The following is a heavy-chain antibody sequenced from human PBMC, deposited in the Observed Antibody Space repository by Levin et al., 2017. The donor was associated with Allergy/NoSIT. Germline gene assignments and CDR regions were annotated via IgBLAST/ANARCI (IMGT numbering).Heavy chain of an antibody. J-gene: IGHJ5*02. CDR2: ISSSSSTI. CDR1: GFTFSSYS. CDR3: ARYKGSSWEDDNWFDP. D-gene: IGHD6-13*01. V-gene: IGHV3-48*01. Sequence: GGSLRLSCAASGFTFSSYSMNWVRQAPGKGLEWVSYISSSSSTIYYADSVKGRFTISRDNAKNSLYLQMNSLRAEDTAVYYCARYKGSSWEDDNWFDPWGQGTLVTVSS.